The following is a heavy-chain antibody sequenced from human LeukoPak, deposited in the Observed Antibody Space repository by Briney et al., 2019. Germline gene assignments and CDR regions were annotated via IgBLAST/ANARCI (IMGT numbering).Heavy chain of an antibody. D-gene: IGHD5-12*01. CDR1: GYTFTDYY. Sequence: GASVKISCKASGYTFTDYYMHWVQQAPGKGLEWMGRVDPEDGETIYAEKFQGRVTITADTSTDTAYMELSSLRSEDTAVYYCARGGYSGYVGLNWFDPWGQGTLVTVSS. CDR3: ARGGYSGYVGLNWFDP. V-gene: IGHV1-69-2*01. CDR2: VDPEDGET. J-gene: IGHJ5*02.